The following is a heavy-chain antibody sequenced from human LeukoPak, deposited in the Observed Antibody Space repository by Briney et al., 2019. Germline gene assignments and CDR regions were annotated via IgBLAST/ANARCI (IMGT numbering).Heavy chain of an antibody. CDR2: TRNKTDNYAA. V-gene: IGHV3-72*01. CDR3: VSDSRGFSGQAY. CDR1: GFTFSDHF. Sequence: PGGSLRLSCAASGFTFSDHFMDWVRQAPGKGLEWVGRTRNKTDNYAAEYAASVEGRFTVSRDDSTTSMYLQMNSLKSEDSAFYYCVSDSRGFSGQAYWGRGTLVTVSS. J-gene: IGHJ1*01. D-gene: IGHD5-12*01.